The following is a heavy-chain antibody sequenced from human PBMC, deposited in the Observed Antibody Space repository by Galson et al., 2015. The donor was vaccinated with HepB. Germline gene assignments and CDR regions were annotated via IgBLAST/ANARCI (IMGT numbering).Heavy chain of an antibody. D-gene: IGHD4-17*01. CDR2: ISGYNGNT. J-gene: IGHJ4*02. Sequence: SCKASGYTLTSYDISWVRQAPGQGLEWMGWISGYNGNTNYAQKFQGRVTMTTDTSTSTAYMELRSLRSDDTAVYYCARLVTTYYFDYWGQGTLVTVSS. CDR3: ARLVTTYYFDY. V-gene: IGHV1-18*01. CDR1: GYTLTSYD.